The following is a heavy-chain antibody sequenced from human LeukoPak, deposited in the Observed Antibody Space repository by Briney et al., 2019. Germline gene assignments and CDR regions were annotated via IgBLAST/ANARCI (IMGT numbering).Heavy chain of an antibody. D-gene: IGHD3-10*01. CDR2: IYYSGST. CDR3: AREQTPYGSGLDY. V-gene: IGHV4-31*03. CDR1: GGPITSGGYY. Sequence: SETLSLTCTVSGGPITSGGYYWTWIRQHPGKGLEWIGYIYYSGSTDYNPSLKSRVTISVDTSKNQFSLNLSSVTATDTAVYYCAREQTPYGSGLDYWGQGTLVTVSS. J-gene: IGHJ4*02.